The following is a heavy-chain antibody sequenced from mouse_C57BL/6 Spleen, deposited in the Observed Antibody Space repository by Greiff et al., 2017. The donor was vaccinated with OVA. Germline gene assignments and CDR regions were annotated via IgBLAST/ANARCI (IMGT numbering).Heavy chain of an antibody. CDR1: GYTFTDYY. Sequence: VQLQQSGPELVKPGASVKISCKASGYTFTDYYMNWVKQSHGKSLEWIGDINPNNGGTSYNQKFKGKATLTVDKSSSTAYMELRSLTSEDSAVYYCARSYSIFDYWGQGTTLTVSS. CDR2: INPNNGGT. CDR3: ARSYSIFDY. V-gene: IGHV1-26*01. J-gene: IGHJ2*01. D-gene: IGHD2-5*01.